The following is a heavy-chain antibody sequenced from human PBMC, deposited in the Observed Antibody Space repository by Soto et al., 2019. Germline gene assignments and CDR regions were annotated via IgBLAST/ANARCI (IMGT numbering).Heavy chain of an antibody. CDR1: GGTFSSYA. Sequence: GASVKVSCKASGGTFSSYAISWVRQAPGQGLEWMGGIIPIFGTANYAQKFQGRVTITADESTSTAYMELSSLRSEDTAVYYCARHDGYNVRYYYVMDVWGQGTTVTVSS. D-gene: IGHD5-12*01. V-gene: IGHV1-69*13. J-gene: IGHJ6*02. CDR2: IIPIFGTA. CDR3: ARHDGYNVRYYYVMDV.